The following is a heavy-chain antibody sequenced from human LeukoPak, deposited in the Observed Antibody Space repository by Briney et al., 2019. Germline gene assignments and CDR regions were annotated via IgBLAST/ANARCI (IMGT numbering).Heavy chain of an antibody. D-gene: IGHD2-2*01. J-gene: IGHJ4*02. Sequence: ASVKVSCKASGYTFTNYYMPWVRQGPGQGLEWRGIINPNDASTSYGQKFQCRVTMTSATSTSTVYMDVSSLRSEDTAVYYCARDLPRGPANYWGQGTLVTVSS. CDR3: ARDLPRGPANY. CDR2: INPNDAST. V-gene: IGHV1-46*01. CDR1: GYTFTNYY.